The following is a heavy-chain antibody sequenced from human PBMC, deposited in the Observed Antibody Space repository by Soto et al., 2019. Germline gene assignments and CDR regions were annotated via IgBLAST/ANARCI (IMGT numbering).Heavy chain of an antibody. D-gene: IGHD2-2*01. V-gene: IGHV3-74*01. CDR2: VNSAGSIT. J-gene: IGHJ4*01. CDR3: ARGGIGFYANSSERAY. CDR1: GFTFSSSW. Sequence: EVQLVESGGDLVQPGGSLRLSCTASGFTFSSSWMHWVRQAPGEGLVWVSRVNSAGSITNYVDSLKGRFTISRDNAKNTLFGQMNSLRAEDTAVYYWARGGIGFYANSSERAYWGRGTLVTVSS.